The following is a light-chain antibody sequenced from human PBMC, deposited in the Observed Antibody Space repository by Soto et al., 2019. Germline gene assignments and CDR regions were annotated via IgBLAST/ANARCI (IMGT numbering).Light chain of an antibody. CDR1: QNINNW. CDR3: QHMRT. CDR2: DAS. J-gene: IGKJ1*01. V-gene: IGKV1-5*01. Sequence: DIQMTQSPSTLSASIGDRVTITCRASQNINNWIAWYQQKPGKAPKFQIYDASTLESGVPSRFSGSGFGTAFSVTISSLQPDDFGSYYCQHMRTFGQGTKVEMK.